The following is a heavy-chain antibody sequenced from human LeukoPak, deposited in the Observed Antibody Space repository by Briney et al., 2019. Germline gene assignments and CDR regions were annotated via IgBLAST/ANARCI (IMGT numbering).Heavy chain of an antibody. V-gene: IGHV4-39*07. CDR2: IYDSGST. CDR1: GGSIRSSYYY. D-gene: IGHD6-19*01. CDR3: ARSGGYSSPQNY. Sequence: SETLSFTCTVSGGSIRSSYYYWGWIRQPPGKGLEWIGSIYDSGSTYYNPSLKSRVTISLDTSKSQFSLKLTSVTAADTAVYYCARSGGYSSPQNYWGQGTLVTVSS. J-gene: IGHJ4*02.